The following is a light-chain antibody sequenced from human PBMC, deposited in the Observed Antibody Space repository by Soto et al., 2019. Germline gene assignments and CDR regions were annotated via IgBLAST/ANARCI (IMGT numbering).Light chain of an antibody. Sequence: QSVLTQPPSASGSPGQSVTISCTGTARDVGVYNYVSWYHQNPGKAPKLRIYEVTNRPSGVPDRFSGSKSGNTASLTVSGLQAEDEADDYCSSYAASNNFYFVFGGGTKLTVL. CDR1: ARDVGVYNY. CDR3: SSYAASNNFYFV. CDR2: EVT. V-gene: IGLV2-8*01. J-gene: IGLJ3*02.